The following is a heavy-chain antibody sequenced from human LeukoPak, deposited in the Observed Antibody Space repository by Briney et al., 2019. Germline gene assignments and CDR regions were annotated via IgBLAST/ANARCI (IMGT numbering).Heavy chain of an antibody. V-gene: IGHV3-7*01. Sequence: LSGGSLRLSCEVSGFTFSNYWTMWVRHAPGKGLEWVASIDEDGSETNYVDSVTGRFTVSRDHAKNSLFLQMNSLRAEDTAVYYCVRYGRRANDQPFDVWGQGTMVTVSS. CDR3: VRYGRRANDQPFDV. CDR1: GFTFSNYW. CDR2: IDEDGSET. D-gene: IGHD1-1*01. J-gene: IGHJ3*01.